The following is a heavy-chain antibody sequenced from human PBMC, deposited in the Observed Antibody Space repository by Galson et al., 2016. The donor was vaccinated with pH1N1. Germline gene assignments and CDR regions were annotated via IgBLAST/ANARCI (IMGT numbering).Heavy chain of an antibody. J-gene: IGHJ4*02. CDR2: IHYTGRN. Sequence: ETLSLTCNVSGGSIGSHHWTWIRQPPGKGLEWLGYIHYTGRNNYSPSLESRIIISIDMSKNQFSLQLNSVTAADTAVYFCARDHYGSGSFDFGGQGTLVTVSS. D-gene: IGHD3-10*01. CDR1: GGSIGSHH. CDR3: ARDHYGSGSFDF. V-gene: IGHV4-59*11.